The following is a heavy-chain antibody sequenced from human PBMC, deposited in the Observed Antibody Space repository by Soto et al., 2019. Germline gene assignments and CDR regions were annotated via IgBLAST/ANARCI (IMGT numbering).Heavy chain of an antibody. CDR3: ARFTRIAAAAEYYYGMDV. CDR2: IIPIFGTA. V-gene: IGHV1-69*06. D-gene: IGHD6-13*01. J-gene: IGHJ6*02. Sequence: SVKVSCKASGGTFSSYAISWVRQAPGQGLEWMGGIIPIFGTANYAQKFQGRVTITADKSTSTAYMELSSLRSEDTAVYYCARFTRIAAAAEYYYGMDVWGQGTTVTVSS. CDR1: GGTFSSYA.